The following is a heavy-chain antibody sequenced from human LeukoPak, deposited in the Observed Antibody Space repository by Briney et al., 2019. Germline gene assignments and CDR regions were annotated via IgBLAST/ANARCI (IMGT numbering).Heavy chain of an antibody. V-gene: IGHV3-23*01. CDR2: VSGSGDGT. CDR1: GFTFSSYS. CDR3: AKAGGKVTTFYIDYNYYMDV. D-gene: IGHD2/OR15-2a*01. Sequence: GGSLRLSCAASGFTFSSYSMNWVRQAPGKGLEWVSSVSGSGDGTYYADSVTGRFTISRDNSRNTLFLQMNSLRAEDTAVYYCAKAGGKVTTFYIDYNYYMDVWGKGTTVTISS. J-gene: IGHJ6*03.